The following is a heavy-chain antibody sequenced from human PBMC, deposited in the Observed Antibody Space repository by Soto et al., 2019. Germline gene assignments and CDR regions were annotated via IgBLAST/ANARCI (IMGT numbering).Heavy chain of an antibody. V-gene: IGHV5-51*03. J-gene: IGHJ6*02. CDR3: AKEAGSAYYGMDV. CDR1: GYSLSNIW. Sequence: EVQLVQSGTEVKEPGESLKISCQGSGYSLSNIWINWVRQMPGKGLEWMGISYPGNSETRYSPSFQGQVTISVDKSINTAYLQWSSLRASDTATYYCAKEAGSAYYGMDVWGQGTTVTVSS. D-gene: IGHD6-19*01. CDR2: SYPGNSET.